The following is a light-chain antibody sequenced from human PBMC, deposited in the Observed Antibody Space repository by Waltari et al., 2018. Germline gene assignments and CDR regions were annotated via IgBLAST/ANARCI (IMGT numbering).Light chain of an antibody. Sequence: DIVFTQSPATLSLSPGERATLSCRAIQSVSSYLASYQQKPGQAPRLLIYDASNRATGIPARFSGSGSGTDFTLTISSLEPEDFAVYYCQQRSNWPPYTFGQGTKLESK. CDR3: QQRSNWPPYT. CDR1: QSVSSY. V-gene: IGKV3-11*01. CDR2: DAS. J-gene: IGKJ2*01.